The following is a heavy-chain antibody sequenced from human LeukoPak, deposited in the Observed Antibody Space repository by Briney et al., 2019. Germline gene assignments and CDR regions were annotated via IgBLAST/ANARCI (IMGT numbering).Heavy chain of an antibody. CDR2: IIPIFGTA. CDR1: GGTFSSYA. V-gene: IGHV1-69*01. D-gene: IGHD3-22*01. J-gene: IGHJ3*02. Sequence: SVKVSCKASGGTFSSYAISWLRQAPGQGLEWMGGIIPIFGTANYAQKFQGRVTITADESTSTAYMELSSLRSEDTAVYYCARPSDSPIRPTKRLRDSSGYYYGGAFDIWGQGTMVTVSS. CDR3: ARPSDSPIRPTKRLRDSSGYYYGGAFDI.